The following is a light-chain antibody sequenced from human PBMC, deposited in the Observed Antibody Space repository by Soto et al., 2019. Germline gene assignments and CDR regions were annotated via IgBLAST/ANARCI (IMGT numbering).Light chain of an antibody. J-gene: IGKJ2*01. CDR2: DAS. V-gene: IGKV3-15*01. Sequence: EIVMTQSPATLSVSPGERDTLSCRASQSVSSYLAWYQQKPGLPPRLLIYDASTRATGIPDRFSGSGSGTHFTLTISSLQSADFAVYYCQQYSNWPPLYTFGRGTKLEIK. CDR1: QSVSSY. CDR3: QQYSNWPPLYT.